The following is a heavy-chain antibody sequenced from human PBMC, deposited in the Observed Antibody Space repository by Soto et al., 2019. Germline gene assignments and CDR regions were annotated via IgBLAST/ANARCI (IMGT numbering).Heavy chain of an antibody. D-gene: IGHD3-22*01. CDR3: AKADAYYYDSSGPTQAFDI. J-gene: IGHJ3*02. V-gene: IGHV3-30*18. Sequence: GGSLRLSCAASGFTLSSYGMHWVRQAPGKGLEWVAVISYDGSNKYYADSVKGRFTISRDNSKNTLYLQMNSLRAEDTAVYYCAKADAYYYDSSGPTQAFDIWGQGTMVTVSS. CDR2: ISYDGSNK. CDR1: GFTLSSYG.